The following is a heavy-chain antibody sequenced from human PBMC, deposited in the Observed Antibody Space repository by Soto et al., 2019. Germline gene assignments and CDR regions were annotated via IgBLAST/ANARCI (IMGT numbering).Heavy chain of an antibody. CDR1: GFTFSTYS. J-gene: IGHJ4*02. CDR2: ISGTSIYI. V-gene: IGHV3-21*01. Sequence: LRLSCAASGFTFSTYSMKWVRQAPGKGLEWVSSISGTSIYIYYADSVKGRFTISRDNAKNSLYLQMNGLRAEDTAVYFCARGMGTSYYAEFDYWGQGTLVTVSS. CDR3: ARGMGTSYYAEFDY. D-gene: IGHD2-2*01.